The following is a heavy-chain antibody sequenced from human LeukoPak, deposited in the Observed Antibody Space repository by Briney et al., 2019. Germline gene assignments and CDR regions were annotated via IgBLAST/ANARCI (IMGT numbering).Heavy chain of an antibody. CDR3: ARTPEGYCSSTSCQPTDYYYYYGMDV. V-gene: IGHV1-69*04. CDR2: IIPILGIA. CDR1: VGTFSSYA. J-gene: IGHJ6*02. D-gene: IGHD2-2*01. Sequence: GASVTVSFKASVGTFSSYAISWVRQAPGQGLEWMGRIIPILGIANYAQKFQGRGTITSDKSTSTAYMELSSLRSEDTAVYYCARTPEGYCSSTSCQPTDYYYYYGMDVWGQGTTVTVSS.